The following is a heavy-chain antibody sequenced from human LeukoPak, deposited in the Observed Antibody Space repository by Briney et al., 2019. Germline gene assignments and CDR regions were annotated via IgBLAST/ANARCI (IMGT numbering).Heavy chain of an antibody. J-gene: IGHJ4*02. D-gene: IGHD2-15*01. CDR2: INHSGST. CDR3: ARDQGLGYCSGGSCYGSH. V-gene: IGHV4-34*01. Sequence: SETLSLTCAVYGRSFSGYYWSRIRQPPGKGREWIGEINHSGSTNYNPSHKSRVPISVDTSKHQFSLELSSVTAADTDVYYCARDQGLGYCSGGSCYGSHWGQGTLVTVSS. CDR1: GRSFSGYY.